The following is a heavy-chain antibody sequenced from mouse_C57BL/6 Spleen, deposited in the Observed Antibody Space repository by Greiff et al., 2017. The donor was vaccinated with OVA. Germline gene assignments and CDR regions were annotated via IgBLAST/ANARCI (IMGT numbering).Heavy chain of an antibody. J-gene: IGHJ3*01. CDR3: ARSGDGYYFYFAY. Sequence: VQLQQPGAELVMPGASVKLSCKASGYTFTSYWMHWVKQRPGQGLEWIGEIDPSDSYTNYTQKFKGKSTLTVDKSSSTAYMQLSSLTSEDSAVYYCARSGDGYYFYFAYWGQGTLVTVSA. CDR1: GYTFTSYW. CDR2: IDPSDSYT. D-gene: IGHD2-3*01. V-gene: IGHV1-69*01.